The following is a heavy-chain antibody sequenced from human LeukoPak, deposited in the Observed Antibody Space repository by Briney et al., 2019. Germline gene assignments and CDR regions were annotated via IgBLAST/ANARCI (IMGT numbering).Heavy chain of an antibody. CDR2: IYPGDSDT. CDR3: ARRYRAGFDY. CDR1: GYSFTSYW. J-gene: IGHJ4*02. Sequence: GASLQISCKGSGYSFTSYWFGWVRQLPGKGLEWMGIIYPGDSDTRYSPSFQGQVTISADKSISTAYLQWSSLKASDTAMYYCARRYRAGFDYWGQGTLVTVSS. V-gene: IGHV5-51*01. D-gene: IGHD1-1*01.